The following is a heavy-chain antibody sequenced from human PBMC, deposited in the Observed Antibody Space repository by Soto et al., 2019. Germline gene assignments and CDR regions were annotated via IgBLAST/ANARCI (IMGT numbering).Heavy chain of an antibody. D-gene: IGHD3-3*01. CDR1: GFSLSTSGVG. J-gene: IGHJ5*02. Sequence: QITLKESGPTLVKPTQTLTLTCTFSGFSLSTSGVGVGWIRQPPGKALEWLALIYWNDDTRYSPSLKSRLTITKDTSKNQVVLTMTNMDPVDTATYYCAHSGGFWSGTGFDPWGQGTLVTVSS. V-gene: IGHV2-5*01. CDR2: IYWNDDT. CDR3: AHSGGFWSGTGFDP.